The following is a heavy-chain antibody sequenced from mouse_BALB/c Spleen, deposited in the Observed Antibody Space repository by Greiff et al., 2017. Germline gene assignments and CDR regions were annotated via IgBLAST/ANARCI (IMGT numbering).Heavy chain of an antibody. CDR1: GFSLTGYG. J-gene: IGHJ4*01. D-gene: IGHD2-14*01. CDR2: IWGDGST. Sequence: QVQLQQSGPGLVAPSQSLSITCTVSGFSLTGYGVNWVRQPPGKGLEWLGMIWGDGSTDYNSALKSRLSISKDNSKSQVFLKMNSLQTDDTARYYCARGGEVRRDYYAMDYWGQGTSVTVSS. V-gene: IGHV2-6-7*01. CDR3: ARGGEVRRDYYAMDY.